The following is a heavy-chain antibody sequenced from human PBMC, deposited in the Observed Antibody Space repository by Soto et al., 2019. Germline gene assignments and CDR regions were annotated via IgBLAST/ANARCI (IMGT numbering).Heavy chain of an antibody. CDR1: GGSISSGGYY. V-gene: IGHV4-31*03. D-gene: IGHD5-18*01. J-gene: IGHJ4*02. CDR3: ARGGGIQLWGYYFDY. CDR2: IYYSGST. Sequence: SETLSLTCTVSGGSISSGGYYWSWIRQHPGKGLEWIGYIYYSGSTYYNPSLKSRVTISVDTSKNQFSLKQSSVTAADTAVYSCARGGGIQLWGYYFDYWGQGTLVTVSS.